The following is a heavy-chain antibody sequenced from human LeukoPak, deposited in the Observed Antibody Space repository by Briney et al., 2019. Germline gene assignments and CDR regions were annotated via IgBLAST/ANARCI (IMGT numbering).Heavy chain of an antibody. CDR2: ISSSGSTI. CDR3: ARCSGGSCYYFDY. CDR1: GFTFSSYE. Sequence: PGGSLRLFCAASGFTFSSYEMNWGRQAPGKGLEWVSYISSSGSTIYYADSVKGRFTISGDNAKNSLYLQMNSLRAEDTAVYYCARCSGGSCYYFDYWGQGTLVTVSS. J-gene: IGHJ4*02. D-gene: IGHD2-15*01. V-gene: IGHV3-48*03.